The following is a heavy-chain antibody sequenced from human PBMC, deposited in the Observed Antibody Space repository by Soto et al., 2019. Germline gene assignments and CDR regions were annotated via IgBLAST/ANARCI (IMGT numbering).Heavy chain of an antibody. D-gene: IGHD3-10*01. J-gene: IGHJ4*02. CDR2: IIPLFGTP. CDR1: GGIFSTYA. Sequence: QVQLVQSGAEVKKPGSSVKVSCKASGGIFSTYAISWLRHAPGQGLEWMGGIIPLFGTPNYAQRFQGRVTIPADESTSTAYMELSRLRSEDTAVYYCARDRDDYGSGNYYNRIDFWGQGTLVTVSS. CDR3: ARDRDDYGSGNYYNRIDF. V-gene: IGHV1-69*01.